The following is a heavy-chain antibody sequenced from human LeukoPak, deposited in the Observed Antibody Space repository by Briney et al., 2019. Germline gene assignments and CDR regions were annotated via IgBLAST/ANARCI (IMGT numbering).Heavy chain of an antibody. D-gene: IGHD2-15*01. Sequence: GESLKISCKGSGYSFTSYWIGWVRQMPGKGLEWMGIIYPGDSDTRYSPPFQGQVTISADKSIATAYLQWSSLKASDTAMYYCARARSCGGGTCYADYWGQGTLVTVSS. V-gene: IGHV5-51*01. J-gene: IGHJ4*02. CDR1: GYSFTSYW. CDR2: IYPGDSDT. CDR3: ARARSCGGGTCYADY.